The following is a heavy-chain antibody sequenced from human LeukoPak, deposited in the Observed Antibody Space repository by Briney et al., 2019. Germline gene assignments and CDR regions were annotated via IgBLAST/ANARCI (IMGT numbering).Heavy chain of an antibody. V-gene: IGHV3-21*01. CDR2: ISSTRSSYI. J-gene: IGHJ3*02. CDR1: GFTFSNYN. Sequence: ESLRFSCAASGFTFSNYNMNWVRQAPGKGLEWVSSISSTRSSYIYYAESVKGRFTISRDNAKHSLYLQMSSLRAEDTAVYYCARDWTTVTFPDAFDIWGQGTMVTVSS. CDR3: ARDWTTVTFPDAFDI. D-gene: IGHD4-17*01.